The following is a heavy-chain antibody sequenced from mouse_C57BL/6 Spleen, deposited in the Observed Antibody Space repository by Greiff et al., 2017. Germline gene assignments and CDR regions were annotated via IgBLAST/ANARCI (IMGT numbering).Heavy chain of an antibody. V-gene: IGHV1-80*01. Sequence: VNLVESGAELVKPGASVKISCKASGYAFSSYWMNWVKQRPGKGLEWIGQIYPGEGDTNYNGKFKGKATLTADKSYSTAYMQRSSLTSEDSAVYFCARHYGSSFDYWGQGTTLTVSS. CDR3: ARHYGSSFDY. D-gene: IGHD1-1*01. CDR2: IYPGEGDT. CDR1: GYAFSSYW. J-gene: IGHJ2*01.